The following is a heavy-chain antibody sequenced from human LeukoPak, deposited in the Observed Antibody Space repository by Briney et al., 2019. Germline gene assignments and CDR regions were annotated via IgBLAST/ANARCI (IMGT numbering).Heavy chain of an antibody. D-gene: IGHD6-19*01. J-gene: IGHJ4*02. Sequence: SETLSLTCTVSGGSISSSSYYWGWIRQPPGKGLEWIGSIYYSGSTYYSPSLRSRVTISVDTSKNQFSLKLSSVTAADTAVYFCAREDGEEYTSGWYKRYYFDYWGQGALVTVSS. V-gene: IGHV4-39*07. CDR1: GGSISSSSYY. CDR3: AREDGEEYTSGWYKRYYFDY. CDR2: IYYSGST.